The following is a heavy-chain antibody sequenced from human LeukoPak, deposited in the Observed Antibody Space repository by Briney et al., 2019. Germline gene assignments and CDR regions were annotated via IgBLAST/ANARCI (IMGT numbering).Heavy chain of an antibody. Sequence: PSETLSLTCNVSGGSISSHYWSWIRQPPGKGLEWIGYIYFLGSTNYNPSLKSRVTISVDMSKNQFSLKLSSVTAADTAVYYCARTILGDYYMDVWGKGTTVTISS. CDR3: ARTILGDYYMDV. D-gene: IGHD3-9*01. V-gene: IGHV4-59*08. CDR1: GGSISSHY. J-gene: IGHJ6*03. CDR2: IYFLGST.